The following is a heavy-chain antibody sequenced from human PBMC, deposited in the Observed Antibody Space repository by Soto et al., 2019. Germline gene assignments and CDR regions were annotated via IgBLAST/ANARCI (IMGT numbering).Heavy chain of an antibody. V-gene: IGHV3-23*01. CDR3: ARVPPRGYDSPFDPLIDYYYYGMDV. Sequence: GGSLRLSCAASGFTFSGYAMSWVRQAPGKGLEWVSVIHGGGNSAYYADSVKGRFTISRDNSKNTLYLQMSSLRAEDTAVYYCARVPPRGYDSPFDPLIDYYYYGMDVWGQGTTVTVSS. CDR1: GFTFSGYA. D-gene: IGHD3-22*01. CDR2: IHGGGNSA. J-gene: IGHJ6*02.